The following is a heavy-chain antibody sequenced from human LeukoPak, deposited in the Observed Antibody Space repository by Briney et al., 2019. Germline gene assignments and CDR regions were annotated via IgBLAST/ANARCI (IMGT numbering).Heavy chain of an antibody. Sequence: GGSLRLSCAASGFTLSSFNMNWVRQAPRKGLEWVSAISGSGGSTYYADSVKGRFTISRDNSKNTLYLQMNSLRAEDTAVYYCAKDKPGYGGIRGPFRGYYYMDVWGKGTTVTVSS. D-gene: IGHD3-10*01. V-gene: IGHV3-23*01. CDR1: GFTLSSFN. CDR3: AKDKPGYGGIRGPFRGYYYMDV. J-gene: IGHJ6*03. CDR2: ISGSGGST.